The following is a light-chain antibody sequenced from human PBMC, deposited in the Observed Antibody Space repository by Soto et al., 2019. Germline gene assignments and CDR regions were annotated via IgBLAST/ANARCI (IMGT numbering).Light chain of an antibody. CDR2: EVS. V-gene: IGLV2-8*01. CDR3: SSYGGSDNYV. CDR1: SSDVGAFNS. Sequence: QSALTQPPSASGSPGQSVTISCTGTSSDVGAFNSVSWYQQHPGKAPKLMIYEVSKRPSGVPDRFSGSKSGNTASLTVSGLQAEDEADYYCSSYGGSDNYVFGTGTKVTVL. J-gene: IGLJ1*01.